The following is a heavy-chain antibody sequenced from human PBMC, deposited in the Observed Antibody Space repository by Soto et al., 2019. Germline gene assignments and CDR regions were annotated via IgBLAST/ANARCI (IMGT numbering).Heavy chain of an antibody. CDR3: ARVSRAGYPDYYYYGMDV. CDR1: GGGISRSNW. CDR2: IYHSGST. D-gene: IGHD3-16*02. J-gene: IGHJ6*02. Sequence: SERRRRNGAGSGGGISRSNWWSGVRQPPGKGLEWIGEIYHSGSTNYNPSLKSRVTISVDKSKNQFSLKLSSVTAADTAVYYCARVSRAGYPDYYYYGMDVWGQGTTVT. V-gene: IGHV4-4*02.